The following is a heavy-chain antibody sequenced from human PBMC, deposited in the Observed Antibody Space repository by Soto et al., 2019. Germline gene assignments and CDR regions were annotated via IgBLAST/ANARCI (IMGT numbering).Heavy chain of an antibody. CDR3: ARGYSSSWNWFDP. J-gene: IGHJ5*02. Sequence: SETLSLTCAVSGGSISSSNWWSWVRQPPGKGLEWIGEIYHSGSTNYNPSLKSRVTISVDKSKNQFSLKLSSVTAADTAVYYCARGYSSSWNWFDPWGQGTLVTVSS. CDR1: GGSISSSNW. CDR2: IYHSGST. D-gene: IGHD6-13*01. V-gene: IGHV4-4*02.